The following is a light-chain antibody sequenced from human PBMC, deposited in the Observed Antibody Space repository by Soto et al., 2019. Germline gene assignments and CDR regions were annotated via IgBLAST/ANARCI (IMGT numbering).Light chain of an antibody. V-gene: IGKV1-27*01. Sequence: DVQMPQSPSSLSAFVGDRDTITCRASQGIAPYLAWFQQKPGKVPKLLIYATSTLQSGVPCRFSGSGSGTDFTLTISSLQPEDVGTYYCQKYNSAPLTFGGGTKVEIK. J-gene: IGKJ4*01. CDR3: QKYNSAPLT. CDR2: ATS. CDR1: QGIAPY.